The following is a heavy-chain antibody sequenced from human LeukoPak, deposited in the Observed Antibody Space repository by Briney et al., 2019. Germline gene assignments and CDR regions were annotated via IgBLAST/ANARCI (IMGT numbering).Heavy chain of an antibody. Sequence: ASVKVSCKASGYTFTNYYMHWVRQAPGQGLEWMGLINPGGGNTNYAQNFQGRVTMTRDTSTSTAYMELSSLRSEDTAMYYCAINQAGYCGGGSCYRHEFYYMDVWGKGTSVTVSS. CDR1: GYTFTNYY. CDR3: AINQAGYCGGGSCYRHEFYYMDV. CDR2: INPGGGNT. J-gene: IGHJ6*03. D-gene: IGHD2-15*01. V-gene: IGHV1-46*01.